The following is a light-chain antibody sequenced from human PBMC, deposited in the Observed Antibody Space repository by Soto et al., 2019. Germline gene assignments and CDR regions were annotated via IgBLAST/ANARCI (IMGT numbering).Light chain of an antibody. Sequence: SYELTQPTSVSVAPGQTARITCEGHNIGSKSVHWYQLRPGQAPVVVVYDDTDRPSGIPERFSGSNSGNTATLTITRVEAGDGADYYCQVRDSSNDYLVFGGGTKLTVL. CDR2: DDT. CDR3: QVRDSSNDYLV. V-gene: IGLV3-21*02. CDR1: NIGSKS. J-gene: IGLJ3*02.